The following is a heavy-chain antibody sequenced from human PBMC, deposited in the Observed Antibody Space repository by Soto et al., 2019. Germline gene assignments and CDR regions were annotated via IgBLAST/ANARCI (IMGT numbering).Heavy chain of an antibody. CDR3: ARDPPTYGDFLFDY. Sequence: QVQLVESGGGVVQPGRTLRLSCAASGFTFSSYGMHWVRQAPGKGLEWVAMIYYDGSNKYYADSVKGRFTISRDNSKNTLFLQMDSLTAEYTAVYYCARDPPTYGDFLFDYWGQGTLVTVSS. D-gene: IGHD4-17*01. CDR2: IYYDGSNK. V-gene: IGHV3-33*01. J-gene: IGHJ4*02. CDR1: GFTFSSYG.